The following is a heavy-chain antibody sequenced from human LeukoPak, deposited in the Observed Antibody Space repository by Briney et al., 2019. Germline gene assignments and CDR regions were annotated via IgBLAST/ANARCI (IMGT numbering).Heavy chain of an antibody. CDR3: ARAAIAARPDF. J-gene: IGHJ4*02. Sequence: SVKVSCKASGDTFSGYSINWVRQAPGLGLEWMGGIIPLFGTSKYAEKFQGRVTITADESSSTAYMQLHSLTSEDTAVYYCARAAIAARPDFWGQGTLVTVSS. D-gene: IGHD6-6*01. V-gene: IGHV1-69*13. CDR1: GDTFSGYS. CDR2: IIPLFGTS.